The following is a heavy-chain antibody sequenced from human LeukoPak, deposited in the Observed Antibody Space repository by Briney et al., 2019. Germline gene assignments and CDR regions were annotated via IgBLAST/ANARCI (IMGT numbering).Heavy chain of an antibody. CDR2: ISAYNGNT. Sequence: ASVKVSCKASGYTFTSYGISWVRQAPGQGLEWMGWISAYNGNTNYAQQLQGRVTMTTDTSTSTAYMELRSLRSDDTAVYYCASSDSFHYYGSGSYDYWGQGTLVTVSS. D-gene: IGHD3-10*01. CDR1: GYTFTSYG. V-gene: IGHV1-18*01. J-gene: IGHJ4*02. CDR3: ASSDSFHYYGSGSYDY.